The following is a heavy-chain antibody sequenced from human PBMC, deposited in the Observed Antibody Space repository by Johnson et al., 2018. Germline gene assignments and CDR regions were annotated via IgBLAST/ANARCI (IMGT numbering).Heavy chain of an antibody. V-gene: IGHV3-30-3*01. D-gene: IGHD2-21*02. Sequence: QVQLVQSGGGVVQPGRSLRLSCAASRFSFSNDSMTWVRQAPGKGMEWVAFISYDGTNKYYGESVKGRFTISRDKSKNTLYLQMNSLRAEDTAVSDCASLTDGGGVCSSGAFAIWGQGTMVTVSS. CDR1: RFSFSNDS. CDR3: ASLTDGGGVCSSGAFAI. J-gene: IGHJ3*02. CDR2: ISYDGTNK.